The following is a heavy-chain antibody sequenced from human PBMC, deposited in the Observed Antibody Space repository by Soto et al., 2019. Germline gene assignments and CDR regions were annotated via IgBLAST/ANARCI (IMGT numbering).Heavy chain of an antibody. Sequence: GESLKISCTASGYSFTSYWISWVRQTPGRGLEWMGRIDPSDSYIKYNPSLQGHISISADKSSNTVYLQLNNLKASDTAMYYCARNWDSNSLGGIYFFNAWGQGTLVTVSS. CDR3: ARNWDSNSLGGIYFFNA. CDR2: IDPSDSYI. J-gene: IGHJ4*02. CDR1: GYSFTSYW. D-gene: IGHD6-13*01. V-gene: IGHV5-10-1*01.